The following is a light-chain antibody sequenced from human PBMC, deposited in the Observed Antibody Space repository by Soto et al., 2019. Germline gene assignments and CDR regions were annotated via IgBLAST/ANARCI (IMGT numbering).Light chain of an antibody. J-gene: IGLJ2*01. CDR3: SSYTTIKTVI. V-gene: IGLV2-14*01. CDR1: SSDVGAYNY. CDR2: DVT. Sequence: QSVLAQPASVSGSPGQSITISCTGTSSDVGAYNYVSWYHQHHPGKAPELIIYDVTDRPSGVSTRFSGSKSGNTASLTISGLQAEDEGDYYCSSYTTIKTVIFGGATKVTVL.